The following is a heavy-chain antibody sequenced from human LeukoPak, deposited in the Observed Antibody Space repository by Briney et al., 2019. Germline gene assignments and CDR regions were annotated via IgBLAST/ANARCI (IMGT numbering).Heavy chain of an antibody. J-gene: IGHJ4*02. CDR3: ARQWELLLGFDY. D-gene: IGHD1-26*01. Sequence: SETLSLTCTVSGGSISSSSYHWGWIRQPPGKGLEWIGSIYYSGSTYYNPSLKSRVTISVDTSKNQFSLKLSSVTAADTAVYYCARQWELLLGFDYWGQGTLVTVSS. V-gene: IGHV4-39*01. CDR1: GGSISSSSYH. CDR2: IYYSGST.